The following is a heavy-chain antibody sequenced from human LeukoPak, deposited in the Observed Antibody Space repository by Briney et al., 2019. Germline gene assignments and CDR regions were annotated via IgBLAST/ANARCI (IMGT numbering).Heavy chain of an antibody. J-gene: IGHJ4*02. CDR1: GYTFTSYG. D-gene: IGHD3-22*01. CDR2: ISAYNGNT. V-gene: IGHV1-18*01. CDR3: ARDLSHRYNYDSRGYYILFDH. Sequence: ASVKVSCKASGYTFTSYGISWVRQAPGQGLEWMGWISAYNGNTNYAQKLQGRVTMTTDTSTSTAYMELRSLRSDDTAVYYCARDLSHRYNYDSRGYYILFDHWGQGTLVTVSS.